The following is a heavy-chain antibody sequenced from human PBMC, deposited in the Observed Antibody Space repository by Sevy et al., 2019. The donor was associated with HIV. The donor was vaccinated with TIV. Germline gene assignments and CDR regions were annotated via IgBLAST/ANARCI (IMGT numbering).Heavy chain of an antibody. J-gene: IGHJ4*02. D-gene: IGHD2-8*01. CDR1: GFAFYDYS. CDR2: LSFGCGKI. CDR3: AREGCTRPDDY. Sequence: GGSLRLSCAASGFAFYDYSMSWIRQAPGKGLEWVATLSFGCGKINYADSVKGRFTISRDNSKNSFYLQMDNLRVEDTALYCFAREGCTRPDDYWGQGTRVTGSS. V-gene: IGHV3-23*01.